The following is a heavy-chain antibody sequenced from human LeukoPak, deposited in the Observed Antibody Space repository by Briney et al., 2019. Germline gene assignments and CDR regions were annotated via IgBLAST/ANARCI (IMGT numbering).Heavy chain of an antibody. CDR3: AIYVDIVATIDY. D-gene: IGHD5-12*01. CDR1: GFTFSSHA. CDR2: ISGSGGST. V-gene: IGHV3-23*01. J-gene: IGHJ4*02. Sequence: GGSLRLSCVASGFTFSSHAMSWVRQAPGKGLEWVSAISGSGGSTYYADSVKGRFTISRDNSKNTLYLQMNSLRAEDTAVYYCAIYVDIVATIDYWGQGTLVTVSS.